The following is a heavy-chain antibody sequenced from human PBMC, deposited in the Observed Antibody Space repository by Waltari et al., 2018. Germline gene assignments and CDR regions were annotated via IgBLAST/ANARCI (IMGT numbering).Heavy chain of an antibody. D-gene: IGHD2-15*01. J-gene: IGHJ5*02. CDR2: ISGIGTYT. CDR1: GFTFSNFG. Sequence: VQLLESGGGLLQPGGSLRLSCAASGFTFSNFGMTWVRQAPGKGPDLCSSISGIGTYTYYRESVKGRFTISRDNSEKTLYLQVSDLRVEDTAIYYCVKDSCKGEGGGSCYNPWGQGTLVTVSS. V-gene: IGHV3-23*01. CDR3: VKDSCKGEGGGSCYNP.